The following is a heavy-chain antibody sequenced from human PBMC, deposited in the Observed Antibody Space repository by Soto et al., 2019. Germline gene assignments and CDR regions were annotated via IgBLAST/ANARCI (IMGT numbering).Heavy chain of an antibody. V-gene: IGHV4-59*11. CDR1: VGSISSHY. J-gene: IGHJ6*02. CDR2: IYYRGNT. Sequence: QVQLEESGPGLVKPSETLSLTCTVSVGSISSHYWSWVRQAPGKGLEWIGCIYYRGNTFYNPSLKSRGTISVDTSNNQFSLKLDSVTPADTAVYYCARDGREASGIDVWGQGTAVTVSS. CDR3: ARDGREASGIDV. D-gene: IGHD1-26*01.